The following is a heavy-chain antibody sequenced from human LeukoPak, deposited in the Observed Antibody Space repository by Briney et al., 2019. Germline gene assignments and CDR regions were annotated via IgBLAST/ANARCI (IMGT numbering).Heavy chain of an antibody. CDR1: GFTFSSYA. Sequence: GRSLRLSCAASGFTFSSYAMHWVRQAPGKGLEWAALIWYDGSDKYYADSVKGRFTISRDNSKNTLYLQMNSLRGEDTAVYYCARGSQYYSASGRDNWFDPWGQGTLSPSPQ. CDR2: IWYDGSDK. D-gene: IGHD3-10*01. CDR3: ARGSQYYSASGRDNWFDP. V-gene: IGHV3-33*01. J-gene: IGHJ5*01.